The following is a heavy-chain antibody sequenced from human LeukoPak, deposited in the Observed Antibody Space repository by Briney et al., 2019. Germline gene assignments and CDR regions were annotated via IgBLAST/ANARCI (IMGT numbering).Heavy chain of an antibody. CDR3: ARNPGRCFDWLLSDYYYGMDV. CDR2: MNPNSGNT. CDR1: GYTFTSYD. J-gene: IGHJ6*02. D-gene: IGHD3-9*01. V-gene: IGHV1-8*01. Sequence: ASVKVSCKASGYTFTSYDINWMRQATGQGLEWMGWMNPNSGNTGYAQKFQGRVTMTRNTSISTAYMELSSLRSEDTAVYYCARNPGRCFDWLLSDYYYGMDVWGQGTTVTVSS.